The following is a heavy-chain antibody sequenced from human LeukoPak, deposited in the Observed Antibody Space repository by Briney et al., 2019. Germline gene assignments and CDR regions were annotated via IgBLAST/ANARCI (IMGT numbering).Heavy chain of an antibody. D-gene: IGHD4-17*01. CDR1: GFTFSAYG. J-gene: IGHJ4*02. V-gene: IGHV3-33*01. CDR2: IWYDGNNK. CDR3: ARDGGDTVTSPFDY. Sequence: GGSLRLSCAASGFTFSAYGMHWVRQAPGKGLEWVAVIWYDGNNKYYADSVKGRFTISRDNSKNTLYLHMNSLRAEDTAVYYCARDGGDTVTSPFDYWGQGTLVTVSS.